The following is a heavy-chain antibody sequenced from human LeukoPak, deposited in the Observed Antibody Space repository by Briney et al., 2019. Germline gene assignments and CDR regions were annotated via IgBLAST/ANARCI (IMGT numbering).Heavy chain of an antibody. D-gene: IGHD6-19*01. CDR2: ISWNSGSI. CDR3: AKALGPAVGGYPFDY. Sequence: GGSLRLSCAASGFTFDDYAMHWVRQAPGKGLEWVLGISWNSGSIGYADSVKGRFTISRDNAKNSLYLQMNSLRAEDMALYYCAKALGPAVGGYPFDYWGQGPLVTVSS. V-gene: IGHV3-9*03. J-gene: IGHJ4*02. CDR1: GFTFDDYA.